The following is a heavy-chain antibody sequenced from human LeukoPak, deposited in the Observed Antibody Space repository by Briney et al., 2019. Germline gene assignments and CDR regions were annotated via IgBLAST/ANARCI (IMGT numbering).Heavy chain of an antibody. CDR2: ISSSSSYI. D-gene: IGHD3-3*01. CDR1: GFTFSSYS. J-gene: IGHJ4*02. V-gene: IGHV3-21*01. CDR3: ARVRGDYGFLSDY. Sequence: PGESLRLSCAASGFTFSSYSMNWVRQAPGKGLEWVSSISSSSSYIYYADSVKGRFTISRDNAKNSLYLQMNSLRAEDTAVYYCARVRGDYGFLSDYWGQGTLVTVSS.